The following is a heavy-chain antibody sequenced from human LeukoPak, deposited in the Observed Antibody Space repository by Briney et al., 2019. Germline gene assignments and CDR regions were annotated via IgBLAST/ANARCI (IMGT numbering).Heavy chain of an antibody. D-gene: IGHD3-22*01. Sequence: ASVKVSCKASGYTFTGYYMHWVRQAPGQGLEWMGWINPNSGGTNYAQKFQGRVTMTRDTSISTAYMELSRLRSDDTAVYYCARHYYDNSGYFLYFDYWGQGTLVTVSS. J-gene: IGHJ4*02. CDR2: INPNSGGT. CDR3: ARHYYDNSGYFLYFDY. V-gene: IGHV1-2*02. CDR1: GYTFTGYY.